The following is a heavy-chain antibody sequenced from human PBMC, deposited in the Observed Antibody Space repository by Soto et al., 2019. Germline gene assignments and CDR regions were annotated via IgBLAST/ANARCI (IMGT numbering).Heavy chain of an antibody. CDR3: AKDLPSCSSTSCYAEPAYYYGMDV. Sequence: EVQLLESGGGLVQPGGSLRLSCAASGFTFSSYAMSWVRQAPGKGLEGVSAISGSGGSTYYADSVKGRFTISRDNSKNTLYLQMNSLRAEDTAVYYCAKDLPSCSSTSCYAEPAYYYGMDVWGQGTTVTVSS. V-gene: IGHV3-23*01. CDR1: GFTFSSYA. CDR2: ISGSGGST. D-gene: IGHD2-2*01. J-gene: IGHJ6*02.